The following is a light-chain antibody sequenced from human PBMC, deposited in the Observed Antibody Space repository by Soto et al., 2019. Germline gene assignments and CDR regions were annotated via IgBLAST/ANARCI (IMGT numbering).Light chain of an antibody. Sequence: QSVLTQPPSASGSPGQSVTISCTGTSSDVGGYNYVSWYQQRPGKAPKLIIYEVNKRPSGVPDRVFGSKSGNTASLTVSGLQTEDEADYYCCSFAGTNSFVFGTGTKVTVL. J-gene: IGLJ1*01. V-gene: IGLV2-8*01. CDR3: CSFAGTNSFV. CDR1: SSDVGGYNY. CDR2: EVN.